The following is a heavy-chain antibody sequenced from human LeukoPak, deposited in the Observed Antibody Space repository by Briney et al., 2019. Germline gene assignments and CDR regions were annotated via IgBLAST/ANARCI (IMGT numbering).Heavy chain of an antibody. CDR2: ISYDGSNK. D-gene: IGHD4-17*01. J-gene: IGHJ4*02. CDR1: GFTFSSYG. CDR3: AKGDYGDYVGGLVGY. V-gene: IGHV3-30*18. Sequence: PGGSLTLSCAASGFTFSSYGMHWVRQAPGKGLEWVAVISYDGSNKYYADSVKGRFTISRDNSKNTLYLQMNSLRAEDTAVYYCAKGDYGDYVGGLVGYWGQGTLVTVSS.